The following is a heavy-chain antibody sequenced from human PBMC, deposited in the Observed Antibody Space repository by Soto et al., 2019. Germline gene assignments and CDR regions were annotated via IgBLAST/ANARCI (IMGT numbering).Heavy chain of an antibody. Sequence: QVKLVQSGAEVKKPGASVKVSCKASGYTFTSYGVSWVRKAPGQGLEWMGWISAYNGNTNYAQKFQGRVTMTTDTSTSTAYMELRSLRSDDTAVYYCARTLNEWLLGLDWGQGTLVTVSS. CDR3: ARTLNEWLLGLD. CDR1: GYTFTSYG. V-gene: IGHV1-18*01. D-gene: IGHD3-3*01. J-gene: IGHJ4*02. CDR2: ISAYNGNT.